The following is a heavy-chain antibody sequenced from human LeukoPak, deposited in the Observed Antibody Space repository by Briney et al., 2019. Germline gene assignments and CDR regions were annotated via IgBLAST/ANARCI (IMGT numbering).Heavy chain of an antibody. Sequence: QPGGSLRLSCAASGFTFSSYAMSWVRQAPGKGLEWVSAVSGSGGGTHYADSVKGRFTISRDNSNNTLYLQMNSLRPEDTAVYFCAKDRSWGMNSAEYWGQGTLATVSS. CDR1: GFTFSSYA. CDR2: VSGSGGGT. V-gene: IGHV3-23*01. D-gene: IGHD7-27*01. J-gene: IGHJ4*02. CDR3: AKDRSWGMNSAEY.